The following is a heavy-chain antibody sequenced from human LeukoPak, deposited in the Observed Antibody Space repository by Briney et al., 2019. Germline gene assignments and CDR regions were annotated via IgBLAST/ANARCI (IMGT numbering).Heavy chain of an antibody. CDR3: VRGAGSSGWSIGDPSLYGMDV. CDR2: IYHSGST. V-gene: IGHV4-59*01. J-gene: IGHJ6*02. Sequence: SETLSLTCTVSGGSIRSYYWSWIRQPPGKGLEWIGYIYHSGSTNYNPSLKSQVTISVDTSQNQFSLKLNSVTAADTAVYYCVRGAGSSGWSIGDPSLYGMDVWGQGTTVTVSS. CDR1: GGSIRSYY. D-gene: IGHD6-19*01.